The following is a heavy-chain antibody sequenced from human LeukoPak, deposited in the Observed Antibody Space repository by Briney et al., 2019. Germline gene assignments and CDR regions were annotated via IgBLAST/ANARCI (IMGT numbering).Heavy chain of an antibody. CDR2: IYYSGST. CDR1: GGSISSYY. Sequence: SETLSLTCTVSGGSISSYYWSWIRQPPGKGLEWIGYIYYSGSTNYNPSLKSRVTISVDTSKNQFSLRLSSVTAADTAVYYCARDLLQYSGGWYVHFDYGGQGTLVTVP. D-gene: IGHD6-19*01. CDR3: ARDLLQYSGGWYVHFDY. J-gene: IGHJ4*02. V-gene: IGHV4-59*01.